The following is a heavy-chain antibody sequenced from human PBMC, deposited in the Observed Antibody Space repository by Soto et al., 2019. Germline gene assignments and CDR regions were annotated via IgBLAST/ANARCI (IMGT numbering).Heavy chain of an antibody. CDR2: ISYDGSNK. CDR3: AKDIGIAARHYYFDY. CDR1: GFTFSSYG. V-gene: IGHV3-30*18. J-gene: IGHJ4*02. Sequence: PGGSLRLSCAASGFTFSSYGRHWVRQAPGKGLEWVAVISYDGSNKYYADSVKGRFTISRDNSKNTLYLQMNSLRAEDTAVYYCAKDIGIAARHYYFDYWGQGTLVTVSS. D-gene: IGHD6-6*01.